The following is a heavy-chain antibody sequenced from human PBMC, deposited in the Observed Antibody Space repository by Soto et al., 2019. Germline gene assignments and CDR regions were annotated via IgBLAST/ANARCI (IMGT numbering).Heavy chain of an antibody. Sequence: GESLKISCKGSGYSFTSYWISWVRQMPGKGLEWMGRIDPSDSYTNYSPSFQGHVTISADKSISTAYLQWSSLKASETAMYYCERIPHESDTSGRITATWGQGTLVTVSS. CDR1: GYSFTSYW. CDR2: IDPSDSYT. D-gene: IGHD5-12*01. CDR3: ERIPHESDTSGRITAT. J-gene: IGHJ4*02. V-gene: IGHV5-10-1*01.